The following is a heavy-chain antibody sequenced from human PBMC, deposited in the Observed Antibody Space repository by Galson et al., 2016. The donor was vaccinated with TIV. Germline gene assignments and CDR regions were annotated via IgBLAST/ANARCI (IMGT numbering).Heavy chain of an antibody. CDR1: GLTFSSFG. CDR3: ASGVVAHTYYFYGMDV. J-gene: IGHJ6*02. Sequence: SLRLSCAASGLTFSSFGMHWVRQAPGKGLEWVALIRYDGSRRYYADSVKGRFTISRDDSKNTLYLQMNGLRRDDSAVYYCASGVVAHTYYFYGMDVWGQGTTVTVSS. D-gene: IGHD2-15*01. CDR2: IRYDGSRR. V-gene: IGHV3-30*02.